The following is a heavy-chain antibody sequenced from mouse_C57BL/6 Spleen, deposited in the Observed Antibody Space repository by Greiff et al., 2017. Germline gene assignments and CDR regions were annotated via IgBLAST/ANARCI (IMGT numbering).Heavy chain of an antibody. Sequence: VKLQESGPELVKPGASVKISCKASGYAFSSSWMNWVKQRPGKGLEWIGRIYPGDGDTNYNGKFKGKATLTADKSSSTAYMQLSSLTSEDSAVYFCARDNYGEGGYYFDYWGQGTTLTVSS. CDR3: ARDNYGEGGYYFDY. CDR2: IYPGDGDT. J-gene: IGHJ2*01. V-gene: IGHV1-82*01. D-gene: IGHD2-13*01. CDR1: GYAFSSSW.